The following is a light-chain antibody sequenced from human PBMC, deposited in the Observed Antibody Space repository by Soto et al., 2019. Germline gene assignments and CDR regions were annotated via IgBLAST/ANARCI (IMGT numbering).Light chain of an antibody. V-gene: IGKV1-27*01. CDR2: AAS. CDR1: QGISTY. CDR3: QKYNSAPLT. J-gene: IGKJ4*01. Sequence: DIQMTQSPSSLSASVGDSVTISCRASQGISTYLAWFQQKPGKVPTLLIYAASTLRSGVPSRFSGSGSGTDLTLTISSLQPEDVATYYCQKYNSAPLTFGGGTKVEIK.